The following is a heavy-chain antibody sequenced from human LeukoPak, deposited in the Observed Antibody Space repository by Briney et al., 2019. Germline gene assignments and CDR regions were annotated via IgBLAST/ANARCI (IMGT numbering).Heavy chain of an antibody. D-gene: IGHD3-9*01. V-gene: IGHV3-23*01. Sequence: GGSLRLSCAASGFTFSNYAMSWVRQAPGKGLEWVSAITGSGGNTYYADSVKGRFTISRDNSKNTVFLQMNSLRAEDTAVYYCAKWGDYDVLTGYYVSDYWGQETLVTVSS. CDR3: AKWGDYDVLTGYYVSDY. CDR1: GFTFSNYA. CDR2: ITGSGGNT. J-gene: IGHJ4*02.